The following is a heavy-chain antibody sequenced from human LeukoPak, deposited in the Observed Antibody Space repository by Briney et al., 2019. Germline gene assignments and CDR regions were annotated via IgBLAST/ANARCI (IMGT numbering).Heavy chain of an antibody. V-gene: IGHV1-46*01. J-gene: IGHJ4*02. CDR3: ARDVMVAAYYFDS. D-gene: IGHD2-15*01. CDR1: GYTFTSYS. Sequence: GASVTVSCKASGYTFTSYSMHWVRQAPGQGLEWMGIINPSVGSTSYAQKFQGRVTMTRDTSTSTVYMELSSLRSDDTAVYYCARDVMVAAYYFDSWGQGTLVTVSS. CDR2: INPSVGST.